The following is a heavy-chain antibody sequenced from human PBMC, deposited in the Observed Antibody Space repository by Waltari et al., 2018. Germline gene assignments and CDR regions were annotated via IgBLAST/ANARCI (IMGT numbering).Heavy chain of an antibody. CDR3: AGVGSSWSSNPPY. D-gene: IGHD6-13*01. V-gene: IGHV1-69*14. CDR1: GGTFSSYA. J-gene: IGHJ4*02. Sequence: QVQLVQSGAEVKKPGASVKVSCKASGGTFSSYAISWVRQAPGEGLEWMGGIIPIFGTANYAQKFQGRVTSTADKATSTAYMELSSLRSEDTAVYYWAGVGSSWSSNPPYWGQGTLVTVSS. CDR2: IIPIFGTA.